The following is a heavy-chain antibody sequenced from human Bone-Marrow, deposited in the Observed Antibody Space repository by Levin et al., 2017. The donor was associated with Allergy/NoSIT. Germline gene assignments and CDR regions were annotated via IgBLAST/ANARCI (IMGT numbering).Heavy chain of an antibody. V-gene: IGHV3-23*01. Sequence: GGSLRLSCAASGFTFGTYGMSWVRQAPGRGLEWVSHISANSDATYYAYSVRGRFTISRDNSKNTLYLQMNSLRIEDTAIYYCAQDFVVAQPPWYYWGQGTLVTVSS. CDR2: ISANSDAT. J-gene: IGHJ4*02. CDR1: GFTFGTYG. D-gene: IGHD6-13*01. CDR3: AQDFVVAQPPWYY.